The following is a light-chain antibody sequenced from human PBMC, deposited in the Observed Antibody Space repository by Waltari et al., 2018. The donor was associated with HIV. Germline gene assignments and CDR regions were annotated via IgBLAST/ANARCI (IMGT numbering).Light chain of an antibody. V-gene: IGLV3-25*03. Sequence: YKLTQLPSVSVSPGQTARIACSGYALAKEYAYWYQHRPGQAPVLVIYKDTERPSGIPERFSGSKSGTTVTLTITGAQAEDMADYYCQSADSSGSSWVFGGGSRLIVL. J-gene: IGLJ3*02. CDR1: ALAKEY. CDR3: QSADSSGSSWV. CDR2: KDT.